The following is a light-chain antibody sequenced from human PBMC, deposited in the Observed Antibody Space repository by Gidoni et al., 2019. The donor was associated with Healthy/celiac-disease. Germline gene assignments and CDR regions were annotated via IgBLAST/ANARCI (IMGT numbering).Light chain of an antibody. CDR2: WAS. Sequence: DIVMTQSPDSLAVPLGERATINCKSSQSVLYSSNNKNYLAWYQQKPGQPPKLLIYWASTRESGVPDRFSGSGSGTDFTLTISSLQAEDVAVYYCQQYYCTPLAFGQGTKVEIK. J-gene: IGKJ1*01. CDR3: QQYYCTPLA. V-gene: IGKV4-1*01. CDR1: QSVLYSSNNKNY.